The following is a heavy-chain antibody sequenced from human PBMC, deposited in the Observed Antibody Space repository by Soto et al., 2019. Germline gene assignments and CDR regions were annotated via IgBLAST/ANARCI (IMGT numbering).Heavy chain of an antibody. Sequence: GGSLRLSCAASGFTFSSYAMHWVRQAPGKGLEWVAVISYDGSNKYYADSVKGRFTISRDNSKNTLYLQMNSLRAEDTAVYYCARGGGDCSSTSCYYYYYGMDVWGQGTTVTVSS. D-gene: IGHD2-2*01. CDR2: ISYDGSNK. J-gene: IGHJ6*02. CDR1: GFTFSSYA. V-gene: IGHV3-30-3*01. CDR3: ARGGGDCSSTSCYYYYYGMDV.